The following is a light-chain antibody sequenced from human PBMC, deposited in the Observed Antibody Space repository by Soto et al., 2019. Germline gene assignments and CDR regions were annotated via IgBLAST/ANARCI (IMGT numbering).Light chain of an antibody. CDR2: DDT. V-gene: IGLV2-14*02. CDR3: ISYTDRQSYL. CDR1: VGL. Sequence: QSVLTQPASVSGSPGQSITISCTGTVGLVSWYQQHPGKVPKLIIYDDTKRPSGVSSRFSGSKSGNTASLTISGLQTEDEADYYCISYTDRQSYLFGTGTKLTVL. J-gene: IGLJ1*01.